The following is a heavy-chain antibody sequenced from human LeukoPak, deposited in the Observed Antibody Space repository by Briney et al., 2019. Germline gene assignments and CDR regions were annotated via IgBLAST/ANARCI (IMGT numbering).Heavy chain of an antibody. J-gene: IGHJ6*02. Sequence: GGSLRLSCAASGFTFTSYSMNWVRQAPGKGLEWVSTVSGGGGSTYYADSVKGRFTISRDNSKNTLYLQMNSLRAEDTAVYYCAKYTSSSVYYGMDVWGQGTTVTVSS. CDR3: AKYTSSSVYYGMDV. V-gene: IGHV3-23*01. CDR1: GFTFTSYS. D-gene: IGHD6-6*01. CDR2: VSGGGGST.